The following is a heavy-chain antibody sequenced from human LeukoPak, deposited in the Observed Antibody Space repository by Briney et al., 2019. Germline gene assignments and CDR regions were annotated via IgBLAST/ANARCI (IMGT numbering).Heavy chain of an antibody. CDR2: NSGGSS. CDR1: GFTFSSYG. D-gene: IGHD6-19*01. J-gene: IGHJ4*02. V-gene: IGHV3-23*01. CDR3: AKDLGSSGWYIDY. Sequence: GGSLRLSCAASGFTFSSYGMHWVRQAPGKGLEWVSSNSGGSSYYADSVKGRFTISRDNSKNTLYLQMNSLRAEDTAVYYCAKDLGSSGWYIDYWGQGTLATVSS.